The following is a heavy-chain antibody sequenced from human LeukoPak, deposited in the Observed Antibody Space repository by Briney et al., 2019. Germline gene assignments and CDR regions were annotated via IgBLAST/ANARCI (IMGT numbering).Heavy chain of an antibody. CDR1: GGSISSYY. CDR2: IYYSGTT. D-gene: IGHD6-13*01. Sequence: SETLSLTCTVSGGSISSYYWSWIRQPPGKGLEWIGYIYYSGTTNYNPSLKSRVTISVDTSKNQFSLKLSPVTAADTAVYYCARGVYIAAAQYGYWGQGTLVTVSS. V-gene: IGHV4-59*01. J-gene: IGHJ4*02. CDR3: ARGVYIAAAQYGY.